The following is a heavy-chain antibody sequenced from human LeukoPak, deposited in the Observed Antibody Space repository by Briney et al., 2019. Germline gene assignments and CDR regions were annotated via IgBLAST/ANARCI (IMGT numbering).Heavy chain of an antibody. CDR1: GFIFSSYW. J-gene: IGHJ4*02. CDR2: IKQDGSDK. V-gene: IGHV3-7*03. Sequence: GGSLRLSCAACGFIFSSYWMSWVRQAPGKGLEWVANIKQDGSDKYYVDSVKGRFTISRDNAKNSLYLQMNSLRAEDTAVYYCARERWSFDYWGQGILVTVSS. D-gene: IGHD4-23*01. CDR3: ARERWSFDY.